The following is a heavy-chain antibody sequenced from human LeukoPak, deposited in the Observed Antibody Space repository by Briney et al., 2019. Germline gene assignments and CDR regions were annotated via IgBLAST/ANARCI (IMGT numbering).Heavy chain of an antibody. CDR2: ISGSGGST. CDR1: GSTFSNSA. D-gene: IGHD6-19*01. J-gene: IGHJ4*02. CDR3: AKHQYSSGWFLNY. Sequence: PGGSLRLSCAASGSTFSNSAMSWVRQTPGKGLEWVSAISGSGGSTYYADSVEGRFTISRDNSKNTLYLQMNSLRAEDTALYYCAKHQYSSGWFLNYWGQGTLVTVSS. V-gene: IGHV3-23*01.